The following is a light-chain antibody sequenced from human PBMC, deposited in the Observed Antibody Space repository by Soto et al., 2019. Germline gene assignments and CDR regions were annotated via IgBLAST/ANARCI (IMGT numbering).Light chain of an antibody. Sequence: DIVLTQSPGTMSLSPGERATLSCRASRSVTTFLAWYQQRPGQAPRLLISEASNRAAGIPARFSGSGSGTDFTLTISRLEPEDFAVYYCQHYVSPPITFGQGTRLEIK. CDR3: QHYVSPPIT. J-gene: IGKJ5*01. CDR1: RSVTTF. CDR2: EAS. V-gene: IGKV3-11*01.